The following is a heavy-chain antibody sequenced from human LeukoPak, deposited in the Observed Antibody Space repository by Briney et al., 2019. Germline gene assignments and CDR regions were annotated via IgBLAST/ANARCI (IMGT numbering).Heavy chain of an antibody. Sequence: GESLQISCQGSGYPFTAFWIGWVRQLPGKGLEWMGIIYPGDSDTKYSLSFQGQVTISADKSINTAYLQWNSLKASDTAMYYCARAPGDEYFQHWGQGTLVTVSS. CDR3: ARAPGDEYFQH. V-gene: IGHV5-51*01. J-gene: IGHJ1*01. D-gene: IGHD3-16*01. CDR2: IYPGDSDT. CDR1: GYPFTAFW.